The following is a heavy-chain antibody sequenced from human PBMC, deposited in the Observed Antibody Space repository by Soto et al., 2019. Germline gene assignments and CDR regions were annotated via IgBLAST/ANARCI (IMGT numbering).Heavy chain of an antibody. V-gene: IGHV4-30-2*01. J-gene: IGHJ5*02. CDR2: IYHSGST. CDR3: ARATVTRVDR. D-gene: IGHD4-17*01. Sequence: QLQLQESGSGLVKPSQTLSLTCAVSGGSISSGGYSWSWIRQPPGKGLEWIGYIYHSGSTCYNPYHKRRVTITGDRSKNQFSLKLSSVTAADTAVDYCARATVTRVDRWGQGTLVTVSS. CDR1: GGSISSGGYS.